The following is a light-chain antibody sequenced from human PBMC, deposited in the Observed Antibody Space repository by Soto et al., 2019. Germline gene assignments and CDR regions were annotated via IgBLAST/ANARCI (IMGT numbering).Light chain of an antibody. J-gene: IGKJ1*01. V-gene: IGKV1-5*03. CDR1: QTISSW. CDR3: QHYNSYSEA. Sequence: DIQMTQSPSTLSGSVGDRVTTTFRASQTISSWLAWYQQKPGKAPKLLIYKASTLKSGVPSRFSGSGSGTEFTLTISSLQPDDFATYYCQHYNSYSEAFGQGTKVDIK. CDR2: KAS.